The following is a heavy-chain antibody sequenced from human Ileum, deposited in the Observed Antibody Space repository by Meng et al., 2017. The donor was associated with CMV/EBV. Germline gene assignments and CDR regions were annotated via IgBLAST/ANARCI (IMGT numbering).Heavy chain of an antibody. Sequence: FTFRTWVLHGVRKALDKGVDWVPIVWYDGNHTFYADAVMGVFTVTSHNSKNPLYLQITSLRAEDTAVYYCGRVLMFRGIMTGAFDIWGQGTMVTVSS. D-gene: IGHD3-10*01. CDR2: VWYDGNHT. V-gene: IGHV3-33*01. CDR1: FTFRTWV. CDR3: GRVLMFRGIMTGAFDI. J-gene: IGHJ3*02.